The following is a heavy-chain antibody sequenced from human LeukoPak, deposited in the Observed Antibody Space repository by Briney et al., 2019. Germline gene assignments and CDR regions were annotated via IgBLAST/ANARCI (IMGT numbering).Heavy chain of an antibody. J-gene: IGHJ4*02. CDR3: ARDPAYGSGTFDY. Sequence: GASGKLSCKAAGYTFTSYGISWGRQAPGPGLEWMGWISAYNGNTNYAQKLQGRVTMTTDTATSTAYMEVRSLRSDDTDVYYCARDPAYGSGTFDYWGQGTLVTVSS. V-gene: IGHV1-18*04. CDR2: ISAYNGNT. CDR1: GYTFTSYG. D-gene: IGHD3-10*01.